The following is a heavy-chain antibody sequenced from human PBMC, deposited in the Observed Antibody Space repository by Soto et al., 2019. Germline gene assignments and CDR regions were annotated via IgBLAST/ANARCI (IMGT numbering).Heavy chain of an antibody. CDR2: ISAYNGNT. V-gene: IGHV1-18*01. CDR3: EGDSGVGGDF. CDR1: GYTFTSYG. J-gene: IGHJ4*02. Sequence: QVQLLQSGAEVKKPGASVKVSGKASGYTFTSYGICWVRQAPGQGLEWMGWISAYNGNTNYAQKLQVRVTMTTDTSTSTDYMELRSLTSDDTGVYYCEGDSGVGGDFWGQGTLVTGSS. D-gene: IGHD3-10*01.